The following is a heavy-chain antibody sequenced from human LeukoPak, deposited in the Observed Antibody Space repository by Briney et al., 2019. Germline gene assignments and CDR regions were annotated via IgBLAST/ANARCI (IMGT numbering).Heavy chain of an antibody. CDR1: VPTFTSYA. CDR3: AGFFYDSSGAAFDI. CDR2: FIPIFGSP. V-gene: IGHV1-69*05. J-gene: IGHJ3*02. D-gene: IGHD3-22*01. Sequence: ASVNVSCKASVPTFTSYAINWVRQAPGQGLEWMGGFIPIFGSPTYAQEFQGRVTFTTDESTYTAYMELSNLRSDDTAVFYCAGFFYDSSGAAFDIWGQGTMVTVSS.